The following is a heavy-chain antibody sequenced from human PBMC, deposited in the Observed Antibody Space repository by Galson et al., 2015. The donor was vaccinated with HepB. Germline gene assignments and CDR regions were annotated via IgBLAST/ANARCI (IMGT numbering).Heavy chain of an antibody. V-gene: IGHV3-30*04. D-gene: IGHD4-17*01. CDR3: ARDREAGDYEEYYFDY. J-gene: IGHJ4*02. CDR2: ISYDGSNK. CDR1: GFSFSSYA. Sequence: SLRLSCAASGFSFSSYAMHWVRQAPGKGLEWVAVISYDGSNKYYADSVKGRITISRDNSKNTLYLQMNSLRGEDTAVYYCARDREAGDYEEYYFDYWGQGTLVTVSS.